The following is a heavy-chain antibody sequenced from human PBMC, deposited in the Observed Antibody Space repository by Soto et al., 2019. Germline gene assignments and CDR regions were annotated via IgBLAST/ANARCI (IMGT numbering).Heavy chain of an antibody. V-gene: IGHV3-30-3*01. CDR1: GFTFSSYA. J-gene: IGHJ6*02. CDR2: ISYDGSNT. Sequence: GGSLRLSCAASGFTFSSYAMHWVRQAPGKGLEWVAVISYDGSNTYYADSVKGRFTISRDNSKNTLYLQMNSLRAEDTAVYYCARDRDCGGDCYAMITYYYYGMDVWGQGTTVTVSS. D-gene: IGHD2-21*02. CDR3: ARDRDCGGDCYAMITYYYYGMDV.